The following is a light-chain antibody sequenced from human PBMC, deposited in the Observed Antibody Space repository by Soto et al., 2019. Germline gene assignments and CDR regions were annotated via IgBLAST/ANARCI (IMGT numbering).Light chain of an antibody. CDR1: QSISSW. CDR3: QQYNSYRGT. J-gene: IGKJ1*01. Sequence: DIQMTQSPSTLSVSVGDRVTITCRASQSISSWLAWYQQKPGKAPKLLIYDASGLESGVPSRFSGSGSGTEFTLTISSLQPDDFATYYCQQYNSYRGTFGQGTKVDSK. CDR2: DAS. V-gene: IGKV1-5*01.